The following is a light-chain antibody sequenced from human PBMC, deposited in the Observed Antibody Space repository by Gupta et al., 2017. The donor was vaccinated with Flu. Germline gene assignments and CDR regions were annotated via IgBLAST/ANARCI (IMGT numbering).Light chain of an antibody. V-gene: IGLV7-43*01. CDR3: QLFYARDLI. CDR2: GTT. Sequence: QTVVTQEPSLTVSPGGTVTLTCASNTGAVTSGYYANWFQQKPGHPPLALMYGTTVKRAWTPARFSGSLRAGNAVLTLSGVQAEDDSYYYCQLFYARDLILGGGTKLTVL. J-gene: IGLJ2*01. CDR1: TGAVTSGYY.